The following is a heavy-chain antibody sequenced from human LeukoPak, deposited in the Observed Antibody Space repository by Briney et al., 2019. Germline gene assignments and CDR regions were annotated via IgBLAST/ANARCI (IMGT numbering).Heavy chain of an antibody. CDR3: ARAFDGGNSDYYMDV. V-gene: IGHV1-69*13. CDR1: GGTFSSYA. Sequence: GASVKVSCKASGGTFSSYAISWVRQAPGQGLEWMGGIIPIFGTANYAQKFQGRVTITADESTSTAYMELSSLRSEDTAVYYCARAFDGGNSDYYMDVWGKGTTVTVSS. CDR2: IIPIFGTA. D-gene: IGHD4-23*01. J-gene: IGHJ6*03.